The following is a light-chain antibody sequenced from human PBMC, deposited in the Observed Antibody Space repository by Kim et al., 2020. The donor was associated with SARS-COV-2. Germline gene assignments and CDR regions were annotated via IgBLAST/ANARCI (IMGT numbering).Light chain of an antibody. CDR1: QTVSSSY. Sequence: LSLSPGERATLSCRASQTVSSSYLAWYHQKPGQAPRLLIYGTSTRATGVSDRFSGSGSGTDFTLTISRLEPEDFAVYYCQQYGSSFGGGTKVDIK. J-gene: IGKJ4*01. V-gene: IGKV3-20*01. CDR2: GTS. CDR3: QQYGSS.